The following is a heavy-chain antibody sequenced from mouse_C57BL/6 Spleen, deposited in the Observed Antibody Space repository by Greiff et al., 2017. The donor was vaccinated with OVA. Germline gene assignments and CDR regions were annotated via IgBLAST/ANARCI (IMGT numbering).Heavy chain of an antibody. V-gene: IGHV1-76*01. CDR2: IYPGSGNT. Sequence: VQLQQSGAELVRPGASVKLSCKASGYTFTDYYINWVKQRPGQGLEWIARIYPGSGNTYYNEKFKGKATLTAEKSSSTAYMQLSSLTSEDSAVYFCARGGGYYLFDYWGQGTTLTVSS. D-gene: IGHD2-3*01. J-gene: IGHJ2*01. CDR1: GYTFTDYY. CDR3: ARGGGYYLFDY.